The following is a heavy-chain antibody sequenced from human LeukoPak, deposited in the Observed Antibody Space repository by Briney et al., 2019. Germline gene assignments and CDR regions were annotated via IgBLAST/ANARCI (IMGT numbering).Heavy chain of an antibody. CDR3: ARAQRRDY. CDR1: GFTFSNYA. CDR2: IKQDGSEE. J-gene: IGHJ4*02. V-gene: IGHV3-7*01. Sequence: GGSLRLSCAASGFTFSNYAMRWVRQAPGKGLEWVAHIKQDGSEEYYVDSVKGRFTISRDNAKNSLYLQMNSLRAEDTAVYYCARAQRRDYWGQGTLVTVSS.